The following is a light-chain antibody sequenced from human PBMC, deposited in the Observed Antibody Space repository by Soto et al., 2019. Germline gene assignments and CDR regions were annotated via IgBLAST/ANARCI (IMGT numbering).Light chain of an antibody. V-gene: IGKV3-20*01. Sequence: EIVLTQPPGTLSLSPGERATLSCRASQSVSSSYLAWYQQKPGEPRRLLICGATNRATGIPDRFSGSGSGTDFTLTISRLEPEDFAVYYCQQYDNSPLTFGGGTKVDI. CDR3: QQYDNSPLT. J-gene: IGKJ4*01. CDR1: QSVSSSY. CDR2: GAT.